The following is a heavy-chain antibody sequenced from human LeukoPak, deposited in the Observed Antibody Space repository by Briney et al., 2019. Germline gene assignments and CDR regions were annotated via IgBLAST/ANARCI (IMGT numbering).Heavy chain of an antibody. CDR1: GFTFSSYA. J-gene: IGHJ6*02. CDR2: ISGSGGST. D-gene: IGHD3-10*01. CDR3: AKEISMVRGVRGYYGMDV. V-gene: IGHV3-23*01. Sequence: GGSLRLSCAASGFTFSSYAMSWVRQAPGKGLEWVSAISGSGGSTYYADSVKGRFTISRDNSKNTLYLQMNSLRAEDTAVYYCAKEISMVRGVRGYYGMDVWGQGTTVTVSS.